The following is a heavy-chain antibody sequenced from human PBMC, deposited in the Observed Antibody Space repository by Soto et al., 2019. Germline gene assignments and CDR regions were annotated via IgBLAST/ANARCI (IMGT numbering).Heavy chain of an antibody. CDR1: GFTFNSYA. V-gene: IGHV3-23*01. J-gene: IGHJ4*02. CDR2: IIGSGGST. CDR3: AKDRNYYDSSGYDY. D-gene: IGHD3-22*01. Sequence: LRLSCAASGFTFNSYAMSWVRQAPGKGLEWVSTIIGSGGSTYYADSVKGRSSVSRDNSKNTLYLQMNSLRAEDTAVYYCAKDRNYYDSSGYDYWGQGTLVTVSS.